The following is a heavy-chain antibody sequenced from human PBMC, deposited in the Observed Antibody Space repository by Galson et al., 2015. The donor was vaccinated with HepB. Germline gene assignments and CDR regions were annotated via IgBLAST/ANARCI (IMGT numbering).Heavy chain of an antibody. J-gene: IGHJ4*02. CDR2: INTNTGNP. CDR3: AREIAAAGRASFDY. Sequence: SVKVSCKASGSTFSSYAMNWVRQAPGQGLEWMGWINTNTGNPTYAQGFTGRFVFSLDTSVSTAYLQISSLKAEDTAVYYCAREIAAAGRASFDYWGQGTLVTVSS. V-gene: IGHV7-4-1*02. D-gene: IGHD6-13*01. CDR1: GSTFSSYA.